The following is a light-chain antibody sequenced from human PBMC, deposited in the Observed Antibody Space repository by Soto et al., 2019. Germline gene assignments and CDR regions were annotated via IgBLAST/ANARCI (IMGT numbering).Light chain of an antibody. CDR1: QSVSSN. CDR2: GAS. V-gene: IGKV3-15*01. Sequence: EIVMTQSPATLSVSPGERATLSCRASQSVSSNLAWYQQKPGQAPRLLIYGASTRATGNPARFSGSGSGTDFTLTITRLEPEDFAVFYCQQYGTSEIIFGQGTRLEIK. CDR3: QQYGTSEII. J-gene: IGKJ5*01.